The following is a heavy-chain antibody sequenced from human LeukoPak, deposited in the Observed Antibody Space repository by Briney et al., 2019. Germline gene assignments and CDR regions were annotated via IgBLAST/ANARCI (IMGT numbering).Heavy chain of an antibody. CDR2: INHSGST. Sequence: SETLSLTCAVYGGSFSGYYWSWIRRPPGKGLEWIGEINHSGSTNYNPSLKSRVTISVDTSKNQFSLKLSSVTAADTAVYYCARGGVVVVPAAKRYFQHWGQGTLVTVSS. D-gene: IGHD2-2*01. CDR1: GGSFSGYY. CDR3: ARGGVVVVPAAKRYFQH. J-gene: IGHJ1*01. V-gene: IGHV4-34*01.